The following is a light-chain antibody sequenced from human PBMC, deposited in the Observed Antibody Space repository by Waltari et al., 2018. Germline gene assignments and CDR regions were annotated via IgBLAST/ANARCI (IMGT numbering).Light chain of an antibody. CDR1: QPVSRT. CDR2: GAS. J-gene: IGKJ1*01. CDR3: QHYVRLPAT. Sequence: EIVLTQSPGPLSLSPGERPTLPCRASQPVSRTLAWYQQKPGQAPKPLIYGASIRATGIPDRFTGSGSGTDFSLTISSLEPEDFAIYFCQHYVRLPATFGQGTKVEIK. V-gene: IGKV3-20*01.